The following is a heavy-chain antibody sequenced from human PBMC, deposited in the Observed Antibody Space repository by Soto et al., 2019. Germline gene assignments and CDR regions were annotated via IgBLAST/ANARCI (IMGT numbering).Heavy chain of an antibody. CDR3: AKVSRPSRISTPDFDY. J-gene: IGHJ4*02. Sequence: PGGSLRLSCAASGSSFSSYGIHWVRQVPGKGLEWVAVISYDGNTQFYGDSVKGRFIVSRDNSRNTLYLQLNNLQAEDTAVYYCAKVSRPSRISTPDFDYWGQGTLVTVSS. CDR2: ISYDGNTQ. CDR1: GSSFSSYG. V-gene: IGHV3-30*18.